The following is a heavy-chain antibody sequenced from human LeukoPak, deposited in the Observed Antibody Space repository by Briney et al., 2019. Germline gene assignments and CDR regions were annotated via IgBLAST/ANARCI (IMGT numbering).Heavy chain of an antibody. CDR1: GYTFTSYY. V-gene: IGHV1-46*01. CDR2: INPSGGST. D-gene: IGHD3-3*01. J-gene: IGHJ5*02. Sequence: GASVKVSCKASGYTFTSYYMHWVRQAPGQGLEWMGIINPSGGSTSYAQKFQGRVTMTRDMSTSTVYMELSSLRSEDTAVYYCARPRLRFNWFDPWGQGTLVTVSS. CDR3: ARPRLRFNWFDP.